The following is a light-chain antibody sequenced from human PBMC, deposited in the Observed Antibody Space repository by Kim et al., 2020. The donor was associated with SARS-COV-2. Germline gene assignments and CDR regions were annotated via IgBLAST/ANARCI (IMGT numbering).Light chain of an antibody. CDR3: QQRSNWPRT. CDR1: QIVSSS. V-gene: IGKV3-11*01. J-gene: IGKJ1*01. CDR2: EAS. Sequence: LSPGERATLSCRSSQIVSSSLAGYQQKPGQAPRVLIYEASNRATGSPARFSGSGSGTGFTLTISSLEPEDFAVYYCQQRSNWPRTFGQGTKVDIK.